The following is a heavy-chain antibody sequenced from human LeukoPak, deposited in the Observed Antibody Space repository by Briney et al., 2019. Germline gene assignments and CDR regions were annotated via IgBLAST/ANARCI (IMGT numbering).Heavy chain of an antibody. Sequence: ASVKVSCKASGYTFTSYGISWVRQAPGQGLEWMGWIGAYNGNTNYAQKLQGRVTMTTDTSTSTAYMELRSLRSDDTAVYYCARVHDYGDYFDYWGQGTLVTVSS. D-gene: IGHD4-17*01. CDR2: IGAYNGNT. J-gene: IGHJ4*02. CDR3: ARVHDYGDYFDY. CDR1: GYTFTSYG. V-gene: IGHV1-18*01.